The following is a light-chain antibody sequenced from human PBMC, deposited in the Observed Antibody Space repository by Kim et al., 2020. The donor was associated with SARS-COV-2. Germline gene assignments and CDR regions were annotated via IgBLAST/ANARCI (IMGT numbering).Light chain of an antibody. J-gene: IGLJ3*02. V-gene: IGLV3-19*01. CDR1: SLRNYY. CDR2: GKY. Sequence: ALGQTVRLTCQGDSLRNYYATWYQQRPGQAPVLVLYGKYNRPSGIPDRFSGSASGNTASLTITGAQAEDEADYYCNSRDSSGDHLVFGGGTQLTVL. CDR3: NSRDSSGDHLV.